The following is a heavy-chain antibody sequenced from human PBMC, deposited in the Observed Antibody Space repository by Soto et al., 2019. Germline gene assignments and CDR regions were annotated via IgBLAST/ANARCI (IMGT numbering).Heavy chain of an antibody. J-gene: IGHJ5*02. Sequence: GSLRLSCAASGFTFSNAWMSWVRQAPGKGLEWVGRIKSKTDGGTTDYAAPVKGRFTISRDDSKNTLYLQMNSLKTEDTAVYYCTTDSLGYCSGGSCFRYNWFDPWGQGTLVTVSS. V-gene: IGHV3-15*01. CDR2: IKSKTDGGTT. CDR3: TTDSLGYCSGGSCFRYNWFDP. CDR1: GFTFSNAW. D-gene: IGHD2-15*01.